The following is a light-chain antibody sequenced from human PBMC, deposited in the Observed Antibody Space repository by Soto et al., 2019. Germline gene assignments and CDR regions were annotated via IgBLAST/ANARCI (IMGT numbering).Light chain of an antibody. Sequence: DIVMTQSPDSLAVSLGERATINCKSSQSVLYSSNNKNDLGWYQQKPGQPPKLLIYWASTRESGVPDRFSGSGSGTDFPLTINSLQAEDVAVYYCQQYYSPPYTFGQGTMLEIK. CDR2: WAS. CDR3: QQYYSPPYT. CDR1: QSVLYSSNNKND. V-gene: IGKV4-1*01. J-gene: IGKJ2*01.